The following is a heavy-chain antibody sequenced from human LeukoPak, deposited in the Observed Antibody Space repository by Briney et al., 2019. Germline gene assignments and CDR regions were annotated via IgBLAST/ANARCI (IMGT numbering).Heavy chain of an antibody. CDR1: GFTFSSYN. J-gene: IGHJ4*02. V-gene: IGHV3-48*01. D-gene: IGHD5/OR15-5a*01. CDR3: ARTMRGYSVVDS. Sequence: GGSLRLSCAASGFTFSSYNMNWIRQAPGKGPEWVSYITFNSGKICYSDSVKGRFTVSRDNAKNSLSLQMNSLRVEDTAVYYCARTMRGYSVVDSWGQGTLIAVSS. CDR2: ITFNSGKI.